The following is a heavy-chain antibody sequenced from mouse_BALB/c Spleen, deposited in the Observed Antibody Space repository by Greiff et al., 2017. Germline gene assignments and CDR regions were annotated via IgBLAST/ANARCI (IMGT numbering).Heavy chain of an antibody. V-gene: IGHV5-9*03. CDR2: ISSGGGNT. D-gene: IGHD1-1*01. CDR3: ARRPYGSSYHFDY. J-gene: IGHJ2*01. Sequence: EVKLMESGGGLVKPGGSLKLSCAASGFTFSSYTMSWVRQTPEKRLEWVATISSGGGNTYYPDSVKGRFTISRDNAKNNLYLQMSSLRSEDTALYYCARRPYGSSYHFDYWGQGTTLTVSS. CDR1: GFTFSSYT.